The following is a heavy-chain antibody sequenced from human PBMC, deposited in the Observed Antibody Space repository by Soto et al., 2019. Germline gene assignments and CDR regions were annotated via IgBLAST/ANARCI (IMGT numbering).Heavy chain of an antibody. D-gene: IGHD3-10*01. J-gene: IGHJ5*02. CDR3: ARALYALLLWSEGFDP. CDR1: GYTFTGYY. CDR2: INPNSGGT. V-gene: IGHV1-2*02. Sequence: GASVKVSCKASGYTFTGYYMHWVRQAPVQGLEWMGWINPNSGGTNYAQKFQGRVTMTRDTSISTAYMELSRLRSDDTAVYYCARALYALLLWSEGFDPWGQGTLVTVSS.